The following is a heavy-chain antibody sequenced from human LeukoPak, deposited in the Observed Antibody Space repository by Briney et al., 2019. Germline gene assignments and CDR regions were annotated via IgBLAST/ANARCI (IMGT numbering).Heavy chain of an antibody. CDR1: GGSIGSGDYY. D-gene: IGHD2-2*01. CDR2: IYYSGST. CDR3: ARRKGYCSSTSCSHGFDY. V-gene: IGHV4-30-4*01. J-gene: IGHJ4*02. Sequence: SETLSLTCTVSGGSIGSGDYYWSWIRQPPGKGLEWIGYIYYSGSTYYNPSLKSRVTISVDTSKNQFSLKLSSVTAADTAVYYCARRKGYCSSTSCSHGFDYWGQGTLVTVSS.